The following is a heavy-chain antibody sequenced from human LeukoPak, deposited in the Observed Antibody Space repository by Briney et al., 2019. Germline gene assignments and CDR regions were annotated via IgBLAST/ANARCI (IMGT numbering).Heavy chain of an antibody. Sequence: SETLSLTCAVYGGSFSGYYWSWIRQPPGKGLEWIGEINHSGSTNYNPSLKSRVTISVDTSKNQFSLKLSSVTAADTAVYYCARGHYYGSSGFDPWGQGTLVTVSS. D-gene: IGHD3-10*01. CDR1: GGSFSGYY. CDR2: INHSGST. V-gene: IGHV4-34*01. J-gene: IGHJ5*02. CDR3: ARGHYYGSSGFDP.